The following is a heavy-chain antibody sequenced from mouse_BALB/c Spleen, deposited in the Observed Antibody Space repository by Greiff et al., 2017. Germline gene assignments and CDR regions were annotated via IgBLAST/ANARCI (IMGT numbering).Heavy chain of an antibody. D-gene: IGHD1-1*01. Sequence: QVQLKQSGPELVKPGASVKISCKASGYSFTSYYIHWVKQRPGQGLEWIGWIFPGSGNTKYNEKFKGKATLTADTSSSTAYMQLSSLTSEDSAVYFCASPLYYGSSSAWFAYWGQGTLVTVSA. CDR3: ASPLYYGSSSAWFAY. V-gene: IGHV1-66*01. J-gene: IGHJ3*01. CDR2: IFPGSGNT. CDR1: GYSFTSYY.